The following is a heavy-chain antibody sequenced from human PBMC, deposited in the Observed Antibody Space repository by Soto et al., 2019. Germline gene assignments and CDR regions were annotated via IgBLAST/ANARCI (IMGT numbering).Heavy chain of an antibody. J-gene: IGHJ4*02. D-gene: IGHD3-22*01. CDR3: ARGDSSGYF. CDR1: GFIFSNYG. Sequence: QVKLVESGGGVVQPGRSLRLSGVASGFIFSNYGIHWVRQAPGKGLEWVAVIWYDGSNKYYADSVKGRFTISRDNSKNSLYLQMNSLRAEDTAVYYCARGDSSGYFWGQGTLVTVSS. V-gene: IGHV3-33*01. CDR2: IWYDGSNK.